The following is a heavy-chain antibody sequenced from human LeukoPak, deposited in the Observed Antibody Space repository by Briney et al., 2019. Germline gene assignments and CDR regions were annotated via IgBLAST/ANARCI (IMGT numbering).Heavy chain of an antibody. J-gene: IGHJ4*02. CDR1: GFTSSDYY. V-gene: IGHV3-11*01. Sequence: GGSLRLSCAASGFTSSDYYMAWVRQAPGKGLEGISYINGRGDAPQYGNSVKGRFTIYRDNAKNSLHLQINSLRVDDTAVYYCARGVPSMASLDFWGQGTLVTVSS. CDR3: ARGVPSMASLDF. CDR2: INGRGDAP. D-gene: IGHD2/OR15-2a*01.